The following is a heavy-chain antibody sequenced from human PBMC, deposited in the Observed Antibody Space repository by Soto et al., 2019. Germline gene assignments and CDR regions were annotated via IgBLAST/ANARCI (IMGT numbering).Heavy chain of an antibody. CDR1: GGSFSGYY. CDR3: ARYGGNYDYIWGSYRRYYYDY. CDR2: INHSGST. J-gene: IGHJ4*02. Sequence: SETLSLTCAVYGGSFSGYYWSWIRQPPGKGLEWIGEINHSGSTNYNPSLKSRVTISVDTSKNQFSLKLSSVTAADTAVYYCARYGGNYDYIWGSYRRYYYDYWGQGTLVTVSS. D-gene: IGHD3-16*02. V-gene: IGHV4-34*01.